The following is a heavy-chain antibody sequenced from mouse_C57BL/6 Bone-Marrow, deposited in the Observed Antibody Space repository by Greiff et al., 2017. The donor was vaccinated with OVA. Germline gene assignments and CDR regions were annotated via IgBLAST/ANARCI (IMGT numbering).Heavy chain of an antibody. Sequence: EVQVVESGGDLVKPGGSLKLSCAASGFTFSSYGMSWVRQTPDKRLEWVATISSGGSYTYYPDSVKGRFTFPRDHAKNTLYLQMSSLKAEDTAMYCCARLYSNYVGWFAYWGQGTLVTVSA. V-gene: IGHV5-6*01. CDR2: ISSGGSYT. D-gene: IGHD2-5*01. CDR3: ARLYSNYVGWFAY. CDR1: GFTFSSYG. J-gene: IGHJ3*01.